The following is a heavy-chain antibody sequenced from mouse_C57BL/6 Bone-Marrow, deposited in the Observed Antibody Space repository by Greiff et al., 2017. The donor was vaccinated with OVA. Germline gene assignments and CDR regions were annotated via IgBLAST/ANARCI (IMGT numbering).Heavy chain of an antibody. D-gene: IGHD1-1*01. CDR1: GYAFSSYW. V-gene: IGHV1-80*01. J-gene: IGHJ4*01. CDR3: ARRRGYYGAMDY. Sequence: QVQLQQSGAELVKPGASVKISCKASGYAFSSYWMNWVKQRPGKGLEWIGQIYPGDGDTNYNGKFKGKATLTADKSSSTAYMQLRSLTSEDSAVYFCARRRGYYGAMDYWGQGTSVTVSS. CDR2: IYPGDGDT.